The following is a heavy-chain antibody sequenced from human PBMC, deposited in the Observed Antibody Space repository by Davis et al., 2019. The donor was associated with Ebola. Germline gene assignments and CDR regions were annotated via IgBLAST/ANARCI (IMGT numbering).Heavy chain of an antibody. CDR2: IIPIFGTA. D-gene: IGHD6-6*01. J-gene: IGHJ6*02. V-gene: IGHV1-69*06. CDR3: ARGPHSSSRREGYYYYYGMDV. CDR1: GYTFTSYA. Sequence: AASVKVSCKASGYTFTSYAISWVRQAPGQGLEWMGGIIPIFGTANYAQKFQGRVTITADKSTSTAYMELSSLRSEDTAVYYCARGPHSSSRREGYYYYYGMDVWGQGTTVTVSS.